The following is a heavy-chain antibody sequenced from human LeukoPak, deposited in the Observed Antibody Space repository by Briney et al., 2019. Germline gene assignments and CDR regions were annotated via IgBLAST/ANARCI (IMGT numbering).Heavy chain of an antibody. J-gene: IGHJ4*02. V-gene: IGHV3-15*01. Sequence: PGGSLRLSCAASGFTFSNAWMSWVRQAPGKGLEWVGRIKSKTDGGTTDYAAPVKGRFTISRDDSKSTLYLQMNSLKTEDTAVYYCTTDMYYDFWSGYYDYWGQGTLVTVSS. CDR1: GFTFSNAW. CDR3: TTDMYYDFWSGYYDY. CDR2: IKSKTDGGTT. D-gene: IGHD3-3*01.